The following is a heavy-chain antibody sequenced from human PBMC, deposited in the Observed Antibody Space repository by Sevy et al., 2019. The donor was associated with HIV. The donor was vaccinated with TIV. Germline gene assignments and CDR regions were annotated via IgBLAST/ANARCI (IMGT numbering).Heavy chain of an antibody. CDR2: IYSGGST. CDR3: ARGKDSGTYYGRNY. V-gene: IGHV3-66*01. D-gene: IGHD1-26*01. Sequence: GGSLRLSCAASEFTVSSNYMSWVHQAPGKGLEWVSVIYSGGSTYYADSVKGRFTISRDNSKNTLYLQMNSLRAEDTAVYYCARGKDSGTYYGRNYWGQGTLVTVSS. CDR1: EFTVSSNY. J-gene: IGHJ4*02.